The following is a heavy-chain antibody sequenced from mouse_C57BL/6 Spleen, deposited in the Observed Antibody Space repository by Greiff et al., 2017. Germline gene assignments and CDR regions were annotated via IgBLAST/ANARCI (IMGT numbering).Heavy chain of an antibody. V-gene: IGHV5-4*01. CDR1: GFTFSSYA. CDR3: ARGYYGSSYFAY. Sequence: EVQRVESGGGLVKPGGSLKLSCAASGFTFSSYAMSWVRQTPEKRLEWVATISDGGSYTYYPDNVKGRFTISRDNAKNNLYLQMSHLKSDDTAMYYCARGYYGSSYFAYWGQGTTLTVSS. D-gene: IGHD1-1*01. CDR2: ISDGGSYT. J-gene: IGHJ2*01.